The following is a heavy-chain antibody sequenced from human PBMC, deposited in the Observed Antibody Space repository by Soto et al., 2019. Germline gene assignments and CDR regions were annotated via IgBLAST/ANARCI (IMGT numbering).Heavy chain of an antibody. CDR3: GRSFESQRNYYGAPIDD. V-gene: IGHV3-33*01. CDR1: GFTFSNYG. D-gene: IGHD3-10*01. Sequence: PGGSLRLSCAASGFTFSNYGMHWVRQAPGKGLEWVAVIWYDGSNKYYADSVKGRFTISRDNSKNTLYVQMNSLRAEDTAVYYCGRSFESQRNYYGAPIDDWGQGTLVTVSS. CDR2: IWYDGSNK. J-gene: IGHJ4*02.